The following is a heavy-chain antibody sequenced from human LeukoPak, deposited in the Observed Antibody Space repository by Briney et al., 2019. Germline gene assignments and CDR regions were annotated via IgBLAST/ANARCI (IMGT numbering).Heavy chain of an antibody. J-gene: IGHJ4*02. CDR2: VYYSGST. CDR1: GGSISSSSFY. D-gene: IGHD2-8*02. Sequence: SETLSLTCTVSGGSISSSSFYWGWIRQPPGKGLEWIGSVYYSGSTYYNPSLKSRVTISVDTSKNQFSLNLSSVTASDTAVYYCARAPTGSSGGYLDYWGQGALVTVSS. CDR3: ARAPTGSSGGYLDY. V-gene: IGHV4-39*01.